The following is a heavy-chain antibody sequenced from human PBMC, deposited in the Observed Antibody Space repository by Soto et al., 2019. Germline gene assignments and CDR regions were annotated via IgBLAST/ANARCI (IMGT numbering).Heavy chain of an antibody. J-gene: IGHJ4*02. D-gene: IGHD1-26*01. CDR2: IFHSGST. CDR3: AHRPIVGAAI. CDR1: GGSISNSNW. Sequence: QVQLQESGPGLVKPSGTLSLTCAVFGGSISNSNWWTWVRQPPGKGLAWIGEIFHSGSTNYNSSLMGRVTISVDKANNQFSLKLSSVTAADPAVYYCAHRPIVGAAIWGQGTLVTVSS. V-gene: IGHV4-4*02.